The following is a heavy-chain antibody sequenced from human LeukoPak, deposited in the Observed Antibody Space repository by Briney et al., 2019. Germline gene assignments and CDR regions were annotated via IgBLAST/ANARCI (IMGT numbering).Heavy chain of an antibody. CDR1: GFTFSSYS. D-gene: IGHD4-11*01. CDR2: ISSSSSTI. J-gene: IGHJ6*03. CDR3: ARDLEDYTNYYYYMDV. V-gene: IGHV3-48*01. Sequence: GGSLRLSCAASGFTFSSYSMNWVRQAPGKGLEWVSYISSSSSTIYYADSVKGRFTISRDNAKNSLYLQMNSLRAEDTAVYYCARDLEDYTNYYYYMDVWGKGTTVTVSS.